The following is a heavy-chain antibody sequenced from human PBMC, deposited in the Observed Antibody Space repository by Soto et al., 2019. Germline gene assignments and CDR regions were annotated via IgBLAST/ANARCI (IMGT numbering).Heavy chain of an antibody. Sequence: SGPTLVNPTETLTLTCTVSGFSLSNARMGVSWIRQPPGKALEWLAHIFSNDEKSYSTSLKSRLTISKDTSKSQVVLTMTNMDPVDTATYYCARIWSSGWYRRYYMDVWGKGTTVTVSS. CDR1: GFSLSNARMG. CDR3: ARIWSSGWYRRYYMDV. J-gene: IGHJ6*03. V-gene: IGHV2-26*01. D-gene: IGHD6-19*01. CDR2: IFSNDEK.